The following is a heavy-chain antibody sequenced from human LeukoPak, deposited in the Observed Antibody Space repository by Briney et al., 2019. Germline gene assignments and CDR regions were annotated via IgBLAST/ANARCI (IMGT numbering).Heavy chain of an antibody. CDR1: GGSISSHY. CDR2: IYYSGST. V-gene: IGHV4-59*11. D-gene: IGHD2-2*01. CDR3: AREWRYCSSTSCWFDP. J-gene: IGHJ5*02. Sequence: PSETLSLTCTVSGGSISSHYWSWIRQPPGKGLEWIGYIYYSGSTNYNPSLKSRVTISVDTSKNQFSLKLSSVTAADTAVYYCAREWRYCSSTSCWFDPWGQGTLVTVSS.